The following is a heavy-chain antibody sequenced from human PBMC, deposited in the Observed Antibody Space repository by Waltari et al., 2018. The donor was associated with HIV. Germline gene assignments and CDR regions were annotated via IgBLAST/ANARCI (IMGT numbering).Heavy chain of an antibody. J-gene: IGHJ3*02. D-gene: IGHD2-21*02. CDR3: AHWDVVTEAFDI. CDR2: IYWNDDK. V-gene: IGHV2-5*01. Sequence: QITLKESGPTLVKPTQTLTLTCTFSGFSLSTSGVGVGWIRQPPGKALEWLALIYWNDDKRYSPSLKSRLTITKDTSKNQVVLTMTNMDPVDTATYYCAHWDVVTEAFDIWGQGTMVTVSS. CDR1: GFSLSTSGVG.